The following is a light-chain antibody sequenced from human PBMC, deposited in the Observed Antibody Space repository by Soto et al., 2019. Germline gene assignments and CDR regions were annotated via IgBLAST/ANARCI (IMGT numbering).Light chain of an antibody. J-gene: IGLJ3*02. CDR2: LNSDGSH. CDR1: SGHSSYA. CDR3: QTWGTGIHWV. V-gene: IGLV4-69*01. Sequence: QPVLTQSPSASASLGASVKLTCTLSSGHSSYAIAWHQQQPEKGPRYLMKLNSDGSHSKGDGIPDRFSGSSSGAERYLTISSLQSEDEADYSWQTWGTGIHWVFGGGTKLTVL.